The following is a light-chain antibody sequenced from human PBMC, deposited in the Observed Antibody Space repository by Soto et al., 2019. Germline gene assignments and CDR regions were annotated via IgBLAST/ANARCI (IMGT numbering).Light chain of an antibody. V-gene: IGLV1-40*01. CDR3: QSYDSSLSGFL. CDR2: GNS. J-gene: IGLJ1*01. Sequence: QSVLTQPPSVSGAPGQRVTISCTGSSSNIGAGYDVHWYQQLPRTAPKLLIYGNSNRPSGVPDRFSGSKSGTSASLAITGLQAEDEADYYCQSYDSSLSGFLFGTGTKVTVL. CDR1: SSNIGAGYD.